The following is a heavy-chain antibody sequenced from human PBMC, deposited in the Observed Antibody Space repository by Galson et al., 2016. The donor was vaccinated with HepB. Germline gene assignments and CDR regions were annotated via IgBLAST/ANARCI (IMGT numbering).Heavy chain of an antibody. CDR2: TFYRSNWQN. V-gene: IGHV6-1*01. CDR1: GDSVSSNSAG. Sequence: AISGDSVSSNSAGWNWIRQSPSRGLEWLGRTFYRSNWQNDYAESVKSRITINPDTSRNQFSLQLNSVTPEATAVYYCARSYLLGRGFGWWGQGTLVTVSS. J-gene: IGHJ4*02. D-gene: IGHD7-27*01. CDR3: ARSYLLGRGFGW.